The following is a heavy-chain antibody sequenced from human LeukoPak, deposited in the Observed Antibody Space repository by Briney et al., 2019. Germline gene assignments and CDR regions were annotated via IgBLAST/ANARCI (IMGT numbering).Heavy chain of an antibody. D-gene: IGHD2-2*01. V-gene: IGHV3-15*01. Sequence: GGSLRLPCAASGFTFSNAWMSWVRQAPGKGLEWVGRIKSKTDGGTTDYAAPVKGRFTISRDDSKNTLYLQMNSLKTEDTAVYYCTSTIIVVPAVPDYWGQGTLVTVSS. J-gene: IGHJ4*02. CDR2: IKSKTDGGTT. CDR1: GFTFSNAW. CDR3: TSTIIVVPAVPDY.